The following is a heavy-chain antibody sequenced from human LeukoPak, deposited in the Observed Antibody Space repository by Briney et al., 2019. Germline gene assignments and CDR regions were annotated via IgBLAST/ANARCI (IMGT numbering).Heavy chain of an antibody. CDR3: ARGGYSSGWYTAYYFDY. V-gene: IGHV3-13*05. Sequence: GGSLRLSCAASGFTFSRYDIHWVRQASGKGLEWVATIPTAGDPYYADSVKGRFTISRENAENSLYLQMNSLRAGDTAVYYCARGGYSSGWYTAYYFDYWGQGALATVSS. CDR1: GFTFSRYD. J-gene: IGHJ4*02. D-gene: IGHD6-19*01. CDR2: IPTAGDP.